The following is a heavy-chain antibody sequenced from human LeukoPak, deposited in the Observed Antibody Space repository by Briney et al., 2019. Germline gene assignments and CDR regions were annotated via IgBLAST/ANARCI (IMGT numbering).Heavy chain of an antibody. CDR1: GGTFSSYA. CDR2: IIPIFGTA. Sequence: SVKVSCKASGGTFSSYAISWVRQAPGQGLEWMGGIIPIFGTANYAQKFQGRVTITTDESASTAYMALSSLRPEDTAVYYCASSHYYDSSGYYPLDAFDIWGQGTMVTVSS. D-gene: IGHD3-22*01. J-gene: IGHJ3*02. CDR3: ASSHYYDSSGYYPLDAFDI. V-gene: IGHV1-69*05.